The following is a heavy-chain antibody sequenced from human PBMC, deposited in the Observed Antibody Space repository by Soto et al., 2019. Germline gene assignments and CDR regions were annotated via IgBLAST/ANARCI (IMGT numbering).Heavy chain of an antibody. D-gene: IGHD2-15*01. J-gene: IGHJ5*02. CDR1: GYTFTSYG. V-gene: IGHV1-18*01. CDR2: ISAYNGNT. CDR3: ARESVVVAYRLFAPSFNWFDP. Sequence: ASVKVSCKASGYTFTSYGISWVRQAPGQGLEWMGWISAYNGNTNYAQKLQGRVTMTTDTSTSTAYMELRSLRSDDTAVDYCARESVVVAYRLFAPSFNWFDPWGQGTLVTVSS.